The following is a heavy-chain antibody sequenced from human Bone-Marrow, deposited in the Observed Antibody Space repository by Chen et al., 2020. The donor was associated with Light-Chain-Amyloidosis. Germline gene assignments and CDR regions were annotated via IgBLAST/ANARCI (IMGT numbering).Heavy chain of an antibody. CDR3: ARRGGWNIVVVPAAPRDAFDI. CDR1: GGSFSGYY. J-gene: IGHJ3*02. D-gene: IGHD2-2*01. Sequence: QVQLQQWGAGLLKPSETLSLTCAVYGGSFSGYYWSWIRQPPGKGLEWIGEINHSGGTNYNPSLKRRVTISVDTSKNQFSLKLSSVTAADTAVYYCARRGGWNIVVVPAAPRDAFDIWGQGTMVTVSS. V-gene: IGHV4-34*01. CDR2: INHSGGT.